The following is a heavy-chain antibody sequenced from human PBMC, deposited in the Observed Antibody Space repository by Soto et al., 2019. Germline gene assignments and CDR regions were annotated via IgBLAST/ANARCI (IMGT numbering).Heavy chain of an antibody. D-gene: IGHD4-17*01. CDR3: ARGSGMTTVTAPYAMDV. CDR2: INHRGTT. V-gene: IGHV4-34*01. CDR1: GGSFSGYL. Sequence: SETLSLTCAVYGGSFSGYLWSWIRHPPGEGLECIGEINHRGTTNYNPSLKSRVTISVDASKSQFSLKLSSVTAADAAVYYCARGSGMTTVTAPYAMDVWGQGTTVT. J-gene: IGHJ6*02.